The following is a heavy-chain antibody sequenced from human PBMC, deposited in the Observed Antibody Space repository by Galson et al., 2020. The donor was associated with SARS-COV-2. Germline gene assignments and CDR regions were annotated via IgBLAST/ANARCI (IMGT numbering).Heavy chain of an antibody. CDR1: GFTFQNYA. CDR2: ISYEGSKT. CDR3: ATGGFFWRWEGRCHFAL. Sequence: GGSLRLSCAASGFTFQNYAMHWVRQAPGKGLEWIAVISYEGSKTLYADSLQGRFTISRDNAETTLYLQMNSLTSDDTASDYCATGGFFWRWEGRCHFALWRRGTLVTVSS. D-gene: IGHD3-3*01. J-gene: IGHJ4*02. V-gene: IGHV3-30*14.